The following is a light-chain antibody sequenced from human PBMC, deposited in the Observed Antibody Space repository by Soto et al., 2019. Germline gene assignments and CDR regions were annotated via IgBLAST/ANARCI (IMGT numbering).Light chain of an antibody. CDR1: SSDVGGYNY. V-gene: IGLV2-14*03. CDR3: SSYTASSTLL. Sequence: SFLTQPASVSGSPGRSITISCTGTSSDVGGYNYVSWSQQHPGKAPKLLISEVSNRPSGVSNRFSGSKSGNTASLTISGLQADDEADYYCSSYTASSTLLFGTGTKVTVL. CDR2: EVS. J-gene: IGLJ1*01.